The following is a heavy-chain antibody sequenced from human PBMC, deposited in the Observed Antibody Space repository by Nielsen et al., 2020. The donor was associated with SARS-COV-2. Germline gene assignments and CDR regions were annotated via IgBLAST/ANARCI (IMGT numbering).Heavy chain of an antibody. V-gene: IGHV4-59*08. J-gene: IGHJ3*02. CDR2: MYNSGRT. CDR1: GVSISSYS. D-gene: IGHD5-24*01. Sequence: SETLSLTCTVSGVSISSYSWSWIRQPPGKRLEWIGYMYNSGRTNYNPALKSRVTISVDTSKNQFSLKLSSVTAADTAVYYCARHRQVLEGGWLQFDFDIWGQGTMVTVSS. CDR3: ARHRQVLEGGWLQFDFDI.